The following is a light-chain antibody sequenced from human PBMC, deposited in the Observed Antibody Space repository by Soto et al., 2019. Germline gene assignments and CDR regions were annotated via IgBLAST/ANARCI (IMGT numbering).Light chain of an antibody. CDR2: EVS. J-gene: IGLJ2*01. Sequence: QSVLTQPASVSGSPGQSITISCSGTTIDVGGYNYVSWYQQHPGKAPKLMIYEVSNRPSGVSNRFSGSKSGNTASLTISGLQAEDEAEYYCSSYSSSNTLVSFGGGTKLTVL. CDR1: TIDVGGYNY. CDR3: SSYSSSNTLVS. V-gene: IGLV2-14*01.